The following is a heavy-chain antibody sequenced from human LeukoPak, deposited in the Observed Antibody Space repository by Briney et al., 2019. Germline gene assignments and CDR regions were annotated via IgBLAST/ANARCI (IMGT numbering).Heavy chain of an antibody. CDR2: IYYSGST. CDR1: GGSISSSSYY. Sequence: SETLSLTCTVSGGSISSSSYYWGWIRQPPGKGLEWIGSIYYSGSTYYNPSLKSRVTISVDKSKNQFSLKLSSVTAADTAVYYCARDGAGDYGAFDIWGQGTMVTVSS. CDR3: ARDGAGDYGAFDI. J-gene: IGHJ3*02. V-gene: IGHV4-39*07. D-gene: IGHD4-17*01.